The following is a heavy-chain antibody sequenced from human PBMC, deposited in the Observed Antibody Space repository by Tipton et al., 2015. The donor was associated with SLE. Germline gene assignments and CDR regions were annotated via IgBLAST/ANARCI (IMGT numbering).Heavy chain of an antibody. D-gene: IGHD6-6*01. V-gene: IGHV4-61*02. CDR2: IYTSGST. CDR1: GGSISSGSYY. Sequence: TLSLTCTVSGGSISSGSYYWSWIRQPAGKGLEWIGRIYTSGSTNYNPSLKSRLTISVDTSKNQFSLKLSSVTAADTAVYYCARRSGSSSSRWFDPWGQGTLVTVSS. CDR3: ARRSGSSSSRWFDP. J-gene: IGHJ5*02.